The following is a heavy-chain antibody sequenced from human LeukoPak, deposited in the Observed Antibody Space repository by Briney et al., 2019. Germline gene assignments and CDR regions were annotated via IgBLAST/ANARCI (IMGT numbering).Heavy chain of an antibody. CDR2: ISGSGGST. CDR1: GFTFSSYA. Sequence: GGSLRLSCAASGFTFSSYAMSWVRQAPGKGLEWVSAISGSGGSTYYADSVKGRFTISRDNSKNTLYLQMNSLRAEDTAVYYCAKNYYGSGSYPYYYYYHGMDVWGQGTTVTVSS. J-gene: IGHJ6*02. D-gene: IGHD3-10*01. V-gene: IGHV3-23*01. CDR3: AKNYYGSGSYPYYYYYHGMDV.